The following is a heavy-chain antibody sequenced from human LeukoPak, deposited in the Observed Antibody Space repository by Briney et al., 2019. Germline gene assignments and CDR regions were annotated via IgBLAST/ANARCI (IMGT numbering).Heavy chain of an antibody. CDR3: AKDLNWGGR. D-gene: IGHD7-27*01. J-gene: IGHJ4*02. CDR1: GFTFSTSA. CDR2: ISGSGVT. Sequence: PGGSLRLSCAASGFTFSTSAMTWVRRAPGKGLEWVSGISGSGVTDYADSVKGRFTISRDNSKNTLYLQMSSLRAEDTAVYYCAKDLNWGGRWGQGTLVTVSS. V-gene: IGHV3-23*01.